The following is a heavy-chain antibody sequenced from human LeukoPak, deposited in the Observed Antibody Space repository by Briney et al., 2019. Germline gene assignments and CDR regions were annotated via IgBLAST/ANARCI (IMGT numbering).Heavy chain of an antibody. CDR3: ARDVSGGLDP. CDR2: ISNDGSRK. V-gene: IGHV3-30*03. Sequence: TGGSLRLSCAPSGFTFSRHGMHWVRQAPGKGLEWVAIISNDGSRKYYAHSVEGRFTISRDNSKNTLYLQMDSLRAEDTAVYYCARDVSGGLDPWGQGTLVTVSS. D-gene: IGHD3-10*01. CDR1: GFTFSRHG. J-gene: IGHJ5*02.